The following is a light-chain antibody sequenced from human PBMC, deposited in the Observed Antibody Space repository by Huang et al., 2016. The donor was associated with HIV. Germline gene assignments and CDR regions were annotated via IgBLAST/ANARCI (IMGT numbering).Light chain of an antibody. CDR2: AAS. J-gene: IGKJ2*01. CDR3: QQSYSTLMYT. CDR1: QSIDTY. Sequence: DIQMTQSPSSLSASVGDRVTMTCRASQSIDTYLNWYQQKPGKAPKLLIYAASTLQTEVPSRFSGSGSGTDFTLTISSLQPEDFATYYCQQSYSTLMYTFGQGTNLEIK. V-gene: IGKV1-39*01.